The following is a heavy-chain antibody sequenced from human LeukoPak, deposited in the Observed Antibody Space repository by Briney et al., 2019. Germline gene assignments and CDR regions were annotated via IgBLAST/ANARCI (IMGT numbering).Heavy chain of an antibody. CDR3: ASRYYDILTGYYGPLDY. V-gene: IGHV3-23*01. Sequence: PGGSLRLSCAASGFTFSSYAMSWVRQAPGKGLEWVSAIRGSGGSTYYADSVKGRFTISRDNSKNTLYLQMNSLRAEDTAVYYCASRYYDILTGYYGPLDYWGQGTLVTVSS. CDR2: IRGSGGST. J-gene: IGHJ4*02. CDR1: GFTFSSYA. D-gene: IGHD3-9*01.